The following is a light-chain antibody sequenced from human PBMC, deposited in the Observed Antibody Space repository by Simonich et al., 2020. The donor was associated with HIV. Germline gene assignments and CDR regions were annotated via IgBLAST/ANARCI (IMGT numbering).Light chain of an antibody. CDR3: CSYAGSYTFDVL. CDR1: SSDVGGYNY. V-gene: IGLV2-11*01. Sequence: QSALTQPRSVSGSPGQSVTISCTGTSSDVGGYNYVSWYQQHPGRAPKLMIYDVSKRPSGVPHRFSGSKSGNTASLTISGLQAEDEADYYCCSYAGSYTFDVLFGGGTTLTVL. CDR2: DVS. J-gene: IGLJ2*01.